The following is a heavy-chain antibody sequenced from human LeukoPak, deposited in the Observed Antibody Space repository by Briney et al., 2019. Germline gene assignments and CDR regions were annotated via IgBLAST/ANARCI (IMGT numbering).Heavy chain of an antibody. V-gene: IGHV3-7*01. Sequence: GGSLRLSCAVSGFTFSDYWMSWVRQAPGKGLEWVANIKQDGSEKYYVDSVKGRFTISRDNAKNSLYLQMNSLRAEDTAVYYCAREDFRVVAAIDYWGQGTLVTVSS. J-gene: IGHJ4*02. CDR3: AREDFRVVAAIDY. CDR2: IKQDGSEK. CDR1: GFTFSDYW. D-gene: IGHD2-15*01.